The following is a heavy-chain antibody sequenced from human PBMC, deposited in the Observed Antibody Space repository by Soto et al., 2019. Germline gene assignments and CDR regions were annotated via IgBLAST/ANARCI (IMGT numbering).Heavy chain of an antibody. J-gene: IGHJ6*03. Sequence: ASVKVSCKASGYTFTSYDINWVRQATGQGLEWMGWMNPNSGNTGYAQKFQGRVTMTRNTSISTAYMELSSLRSEDTAVYYCARGYYFRIAVAGIHYYYYYMDVWGKGTTVTVSS. CDR1: GYTFTSYD. CDR2: MNPNSGNT. V-gene: IGHV1-8*01. D-gene: IGHD6-19*01. CDR3: ARGYYFRIAVAGIHYYYYYMDV.